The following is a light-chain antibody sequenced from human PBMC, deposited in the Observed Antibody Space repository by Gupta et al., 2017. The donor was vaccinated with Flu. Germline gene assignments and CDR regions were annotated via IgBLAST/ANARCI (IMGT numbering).Light chain of an antibody. V-gene: IGKV3-15*01. J-gene: IGKJ2*03. CDR1: QSVSNN. CDR2: GAS. Sequence: EIVMTQSPATLSVSPGEGATLSCRTSQSVSNNLAWYQQKPGQAPRLLIYGASTKATGIPARFSGSGSGTEFTLTISSLQSEDFAVYYCQQYNNWPPMYSFGQGTKLEIK. CDR3: QQYNNWPPMYS.